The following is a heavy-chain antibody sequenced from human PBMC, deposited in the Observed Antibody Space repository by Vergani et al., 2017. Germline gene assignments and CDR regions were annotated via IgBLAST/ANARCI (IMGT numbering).Heavy chain of an antibody. J-gene: IGHJ6*02. CDR2: IYPGDSDT. V-gene: IGHV5-51*01. CDR1: GYSFTSYW. D-gene: IGHD2-15*01. Sequence: EVQLVQSGAEVKKPGESLKISCKGSGYSFTSYWIGWVRQMPGKGLEWMGIIYPGDSDTRYSPSFQGQVTIAADKSISTAYLPWSSLKASDTAMYYCAXHRGWGLVVVAATPWYYYYGMDVWGQGTTVTVSS. CDR3: AXHRGWGLVVVAATPWYYYYGMDV.